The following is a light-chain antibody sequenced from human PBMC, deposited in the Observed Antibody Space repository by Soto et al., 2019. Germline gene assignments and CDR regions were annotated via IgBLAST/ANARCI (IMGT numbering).Light chain of an antibody. V-gene: IGLV2-8*01. CDR2: EVS. CDR3: SSYAGSNNVI. Sequence: QSALTQPPSASGSPGQSVTLSCTGTSSDVGGYNYVSWYQQHPGKAPKLMIYEVSERPAGVPDRFSGSKSGNKASLTVSGLQAEDEADYYCSSYAGSNNVIFGGGTKLTVL. J-gene: IGLJ2*01. CDR1: SSDVGGYNY.